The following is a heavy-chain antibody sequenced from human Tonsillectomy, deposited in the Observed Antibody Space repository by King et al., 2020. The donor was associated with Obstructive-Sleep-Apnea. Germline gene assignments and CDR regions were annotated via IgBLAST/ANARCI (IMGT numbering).Heavy chain of an antibody. CDR2: IYYSGST. J-gene: IGHJ4*02. CDR3: AREGGFIAVAGCFDY. V-gene: IGHV4-39*07. D-gene: IGHD6-19*01. CDR1: GGSISSSSYY. Sequence: QLQESGPGLVKPSETLSLTCTVSGGSISSSSYYWGWIRQPPGKGLEWIGSIYYSGSTSYNPSLKSRVTISVDTSKNQFSLKLSSVTAADTAVYYCAREGGFIAVAGCFDYWGQGTLVTVSS.